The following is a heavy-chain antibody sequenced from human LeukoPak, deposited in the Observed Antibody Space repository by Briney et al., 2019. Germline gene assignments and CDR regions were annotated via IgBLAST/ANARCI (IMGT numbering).Heavy chain of an antibody. CDR1: GGYISTYY. J-gene: IGHJ4*02. CDR2: VYYSGST. CDR3: TRDKGPSADRTAFDF. D-gene: IGHD2-2*01. V-gene: IGHV4-59*01. Sequence: PSETLSLTCSVSGGYISTYYWSWIRQPPGRGLEWIGYVYYSGSTNYNPSLKSRVTMSVDTSKNQFSLQLRSVTPADTAVYYRTRDKGPSADRTAFDFWGQGTLVTVSS.